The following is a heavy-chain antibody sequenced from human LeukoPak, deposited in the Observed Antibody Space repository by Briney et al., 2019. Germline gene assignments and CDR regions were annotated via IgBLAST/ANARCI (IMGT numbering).Heavy chain of an antibody. CDR3: ARQRKLFDYSNPKTPHRYMDV. Sequence: PSETLSLTCTVSGGSISSSSYYWGWIRQPPGKGLEWIGEINHSGSTNYNPSLKSRVTISVDTSKNQFSLKLSSVTAADTAVYYCARQRKLFDYSNPKTPHRYMDVWGKGTTVTISS. CDR1: GGSISSSSYY. V-gene: IGHV4-39*01. J-gene: IGHJ6*03. D-gene: IGHD4-11*01. CDR2: INHSGST.